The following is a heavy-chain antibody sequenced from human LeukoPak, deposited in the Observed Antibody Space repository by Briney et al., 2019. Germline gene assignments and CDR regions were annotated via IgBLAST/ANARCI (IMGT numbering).Heavy chain of an antibody. J-gene: IGHJ6*02. CDR3: ARVGYSYGYPQYYYGMDV. CDR1: GFAFSSYS. V-gene: IGHV3-21*01. CDR2: ISSSSSSYI. Sequence: GGSLRLSCAASGFAFSSYSMNWVRQAPGKGLEWVSSISSSSSSYIYYADSVKGRFTISRDNAKNSLYLQMNSLRAEDTAVYYCARVGYSYGYPQYYYGMDVWGQGTTVTVSS. D-gene: IGHD5-18*01.